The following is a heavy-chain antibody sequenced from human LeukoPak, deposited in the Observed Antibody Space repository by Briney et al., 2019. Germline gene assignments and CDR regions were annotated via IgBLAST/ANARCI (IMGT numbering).Heavy chain of an antibody. CDR3: ARPGVTMTDAFDI. J-gene: IGHJ3*02. D-gene: IGHD3-22*01. Sequence: GGSLRLSCAASGFTVSSNYMSWVRQAPGKGLEWVSVIYSGGSTYYADSVKGRFTISRDNSKNTLYLQMNSLRAEDTAVYYCARPGVTMTDAFDIWGQGTMVTVSS. CDR1: GFTVSSNY. CDR2: IYSGGST. V-gene: IGHV3-53*01.